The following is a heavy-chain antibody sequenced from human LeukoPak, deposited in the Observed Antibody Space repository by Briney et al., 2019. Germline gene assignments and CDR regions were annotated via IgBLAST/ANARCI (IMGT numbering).Heavy chain of an antibody. CDR3: ARHSSSSYFDY. D-gene: IGHD6-13*01. CDR1: GGSFSGYY. Sequence: SETLSLTCAVYGGSFSGYYWSWIRQPPGKGLEWIGEINHSGGTNYNPSLKSRVTISVDTSKNRFSLQLSSVTAADTAVHYCARHSSSSYFDYWGQGTLVTVSS. J-gene: IGHJ4*02. V-gene: IGHV4-34*01. CDR2: INHSGGT.